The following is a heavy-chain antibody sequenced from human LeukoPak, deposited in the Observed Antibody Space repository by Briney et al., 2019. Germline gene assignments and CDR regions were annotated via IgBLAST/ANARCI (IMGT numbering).Heavy chain of an antibody. J-gene: IGHJ6*02. CDR2: IYYSGST. CDR3: ARMFYSGGGMDV. D-gene: IGHD2-15*01. Sequence: SETLSLTCTVSGGSISTYYWTWIRQPPGKGLEWIGYIYYSGSTNYNPSLKSRVTISVDTSKNQFSLKLSSVTAADTAVYYCARMFYSGGGMDVWGQGTTVTVSS. CDR1: GGSISTYY. V-gene: IGHV4-59*08.